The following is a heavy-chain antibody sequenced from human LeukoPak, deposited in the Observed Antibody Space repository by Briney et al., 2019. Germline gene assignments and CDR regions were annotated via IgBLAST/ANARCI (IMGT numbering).Heavy chain of an antibody. CDR2: INHRGST. Sequence: SETLSLTCAVYGGSFSGYYWSWIRQPPGKGLEWIGEINHRGSTNYNPSLKSRVTISVDTSKNQFSLKLSSVTAADTAVYYCARRRDYYGSGSYYTPPHWFDPWGQGTLVTVSS. V-gene: IGHV4-34*01. D-gene: IGHD3-10*01. CDR1: GGSFSGYY. CDR3: ARRRDYYGSGSYYTPPHWFDP. J-gene: IGHJ5*02.